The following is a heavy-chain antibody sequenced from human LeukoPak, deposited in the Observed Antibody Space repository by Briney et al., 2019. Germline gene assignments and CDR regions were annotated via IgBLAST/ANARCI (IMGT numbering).Heavy chain of an antibody. Sequence: QTGGSLRLSCAASGFTFSSYGMHWVRQAPGKGLEWVAFIRYDGSNKYYADSVKGRFTISRDNSKNTLYLQMNSLRAEDTAVYYCARTGRYSSSWYPDYWGQGTLVTVSS. CDR3: ARTGRYSSSWYPDY. V-gene: IGHV3-30*02. D-gene: IGHD6-13*01. J-gene: IGHJ4*02. CDR2: IRYDGSNK. CDR1: GFTFSSYG.